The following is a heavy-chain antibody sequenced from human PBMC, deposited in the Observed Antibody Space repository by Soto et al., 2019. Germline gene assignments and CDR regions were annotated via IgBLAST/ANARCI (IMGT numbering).Heavy chain of an antibody. CDR2: IYYSGST. V-gene: IGHV4-59*01. D-gene: IGHD3-10*01. Sequence: SETLSLTCTVSGGSISSYYWSWIRQPPGKGLEWIGYIYYSGSTNYNPSLKSRVTISVDTSKNQFSLKLSSVTAADTAVYYCARDSGGTLWFGELFGPEAFTHDAFDIWGQGTMVTVSS. J-gene: IGHJ3*02. CDR1: GGSISSYY. CDR3: ARDSGGTLWFGELFGPEAFTHDAFDI.